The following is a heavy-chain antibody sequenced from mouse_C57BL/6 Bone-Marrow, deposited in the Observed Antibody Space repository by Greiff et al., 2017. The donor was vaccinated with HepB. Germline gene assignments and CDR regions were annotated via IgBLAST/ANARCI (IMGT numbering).Heavy chain of an antibody. V-gene: IGHV14-1*01. CDR1: GFNIKDYY. D-gene: IGHD1-1*01. J-gene: IGHJ1*03. CDR3: TTPYYGRSYWYFDV. CDR2: IDPEAGDT. Sequence: VQLQQSGAELVRPGASVKLSCTASGFNIKDYYMHWVKQRPEQGLEWIGRIDPEAGDTEYAPKFQGKATMTADTSSNTAYLQLSSLTSEDTAVYYCTTPYYGRSYWYFDVWGTGTTVTVAS.